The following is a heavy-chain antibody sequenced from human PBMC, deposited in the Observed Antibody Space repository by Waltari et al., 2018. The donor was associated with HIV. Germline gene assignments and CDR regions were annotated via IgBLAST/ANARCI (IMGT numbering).Heavy chain of an antibody. CDR3: VRGRRSYDLWSGYYSQWSYYYGVDV. V-gene: IGHV1-8*01. Sequence: QVQLVQSGAEVKKPGASVTVSCKASGYTFTNYDINWVRQATGQGLEWMGWMNPNSGKTGYAQKFQDRVTMTRNTPIRTAYMELSSLRSEDTAVYYCVRGRRSYDLWSGYYSQWSYYYGVDVWGQGP. J-gene: IGHJ6*02. CDR2: MNPNSGKT. D-gene: IGHD3-3*01. CDR1: GYTFTNYD.